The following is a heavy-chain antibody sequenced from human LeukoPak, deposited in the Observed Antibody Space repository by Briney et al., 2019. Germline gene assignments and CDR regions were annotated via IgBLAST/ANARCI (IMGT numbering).Heavy chain of an antibody. CDR3: AKGITIFGVAYFDY. J-gene: IGHJ4*02. CDR2: ISWDGGST. V-gene: IGHV3-43*01. D-gene: IGHD3-3*01. CDR1: GFTFDDYT. Sequence: GGSLRLSCAASGFTFDDYTMHWVRQAPGQGLEWVSLISWDGGSTYYADSVKGRFTIFRDNSKNSLYLQMNSLRAEDTAVYYCAKGITIFGVAYFDYWGQGTLVTVSS.